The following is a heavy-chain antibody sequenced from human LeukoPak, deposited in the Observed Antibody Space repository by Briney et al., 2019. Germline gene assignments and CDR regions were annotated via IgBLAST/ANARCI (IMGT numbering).Heavy chain of an antibody. J-gene: IGHJ4*02. D-gene: IGHD3-10*01. CDR1: GFAFGNYA. V-gene: IGHV3-23*01. Sequence: GGSLRLSCAASGFAFGNYAMGWVRQAPGKGLEWVSSIDSSGSYTPSADSVKGRFTISRDNSENTVYLQMNSLRAEDTAVYYCAKGNLGGSGSYFTYYFDYWGQGTLVTVSS. CDR3: AKGNLGGSGSYFTYYFDY. CDR2: IDSSGSYT.